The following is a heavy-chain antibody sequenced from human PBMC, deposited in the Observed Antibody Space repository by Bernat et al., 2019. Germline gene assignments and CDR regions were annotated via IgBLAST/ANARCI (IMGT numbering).Heavy chain of an antibody. Sequence: QLQLQESCPGLVKPSETLSLTCTVSGDSISGSNYFWGWIRQPPGKGLEWIGSVYYSGSTYYNPSLRSRLTISVDTSKNQFSLKLSSVTAADADVYYCARPSSYGSYHHWGQGTLVTVSS. V-gene: IGHV4-39*01. CDR3: ARPSSYGSYHH. CDR2: VYYSGST. CDR1: GDSISGSNYF. J-gene: IGHJ4*02. D-gene: IGHD1-26*01.